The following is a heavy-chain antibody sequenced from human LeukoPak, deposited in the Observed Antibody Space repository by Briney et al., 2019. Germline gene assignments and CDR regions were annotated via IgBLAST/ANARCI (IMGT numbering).Heavy chain of an antibody. V-gene: IGHV4-59*01. CDR3: ARERYSGYDGDAFDI. D-gene: IGHD5-12*01. J-gene: IGHJ3*02. Sequence: NASETLSLTCTVSGGSISSYYWSWIRQPPGKGLEWIGYIYYSGSTNYNPSLKSRVSISVDTSKNQFSLKLSSVTAADTAVYYCARERYSGYDGDAFDIWGQGTMVTVSS. CDR1: GGSISSYY. CDR2: IYYSGST.